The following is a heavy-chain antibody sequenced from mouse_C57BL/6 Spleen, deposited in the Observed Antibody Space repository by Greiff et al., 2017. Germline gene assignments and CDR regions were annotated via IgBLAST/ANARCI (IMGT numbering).Heavy chain of an antibody. CDR2: IDPSDSYT. D-gene: IGHD1-1*01. J-gene: IGHJ3*01. CDR3: ARLGYGSSLGAWFAY. V-gene: IGHV1-50*01. CDR1: GYTFTSYW. Sequence: QLQQPGAELVKPGASVKLSCKASGYTFTSYWMQWVKQRPGQGLEWIGEIDPSDSYTNYNQKFKGKATLTVDTSSSTAYMQLSSLTSEDSAVYYCARLGYGSSLGAWFAYWGQGTLVTVSA.